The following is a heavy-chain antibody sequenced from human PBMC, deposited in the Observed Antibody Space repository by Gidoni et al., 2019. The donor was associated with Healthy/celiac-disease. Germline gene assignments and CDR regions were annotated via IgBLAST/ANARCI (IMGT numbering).Heavy chain of an antibody. V-gene: IGHV4-38-2*01. Sequence: QVQLQESGPGLVKPSETLSLTCAVSGYSISSGYYWGWIRQPPGKGLEWIGSIYHSGSTYYNPSLKSRVTISVDTSKNQFSLKLSSVTAADTAVYYCASINAEQQLLNWGQGTLVTVSS. CDR2: IYHSGST. CDR1: GYSISSGYY. D-gene: IGHD6-13*01. J-gene: IGHJ4*02. CDR3: ASINAEQQLLN.